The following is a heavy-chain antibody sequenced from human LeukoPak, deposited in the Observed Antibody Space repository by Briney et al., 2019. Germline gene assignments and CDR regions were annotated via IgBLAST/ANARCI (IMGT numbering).Heavy chain of an antibody. D-gene: IGHD6-6*01. V-gene: IGHV3-48*01. CDR2: ISSSSSII. CDR3: TRDSGSYSSSYRFDS. CDR1: GFTFSSYS. Sequence: GGSLRLSCEAWGFTFSSYSMNWVRQAPGEGLEGVSYISSSSSIIYYADSVKGRFTISRDNTKNSLYLKMNSPRAEDTAVYYCTRDSGSYSSSYRFDSWGQGTLVTVSS. J-gene: IGHJ4*02.